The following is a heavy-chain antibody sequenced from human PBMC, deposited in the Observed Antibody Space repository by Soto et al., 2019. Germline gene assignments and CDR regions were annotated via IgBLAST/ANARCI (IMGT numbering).Heavy chain of an antibody. V-gene: IGHV4-30-2*01. CDR1: GGSISSGNFF. Sequence: PSETLSLTCAVSGGSISSGNFFWSWIRQPPGKGLEWIGYIYHSGSAYYNPSLKSRVTISVDTSNNQLSLKVTSVTAADTAMYFCARAAGTYYKTFDYWGHGALVTVSS. CDR3: ARAAGTYYKTFDY. J-gene: IGHJ4*01. CDR2: IYHSGSA. D-gene: IGHD3-10*01.